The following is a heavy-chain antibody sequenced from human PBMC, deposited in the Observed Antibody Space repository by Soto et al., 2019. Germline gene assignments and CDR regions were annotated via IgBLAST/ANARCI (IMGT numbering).Heavy chain of an antibody. CDR1: GGSISSSSYY. Sequence: SETLSLTCTVSGGSISSSSYYWGWIRQPPGKGLEWIGSIYYSGSTYYNPSLKSRVTISVDTTKNQFSLKLSSVTAADTAVYYCARLQGYSSSWYVLGHQTVPNWFDPWGQGTLVTVSS. J-gene: IGHJ5*02. D-gene: IGHD6-13*01. CDR2: IYYSGST. CDR3: ARLQGYSSSWYVLGHQTVPNWFDP. V-gene: IGHV4-39*07.